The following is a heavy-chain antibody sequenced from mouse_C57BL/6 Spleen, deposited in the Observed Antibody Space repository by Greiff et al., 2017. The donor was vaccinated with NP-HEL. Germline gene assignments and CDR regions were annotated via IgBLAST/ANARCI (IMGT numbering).Heavy chain of an antibody. CDR1: GFTFSDYG. D-gene: IGHD2-10*02. Sequence: EVQGVESGGGLVKPGGSLKLSCAASGFTFSDYGMHWVRQAPEKGLEWVAYISSGSSTIYYADTVKGRFTISRDNAKNTLFLQMTSLRSEDTAMYYCARGYGKGADYALDYWGQGTSVTVSS. CDR2: ISSGSSTI. CDR3: ARGYGKGADYALDY. V-gene: IGHV5-17*01. J-gene: IGHJ4*01.